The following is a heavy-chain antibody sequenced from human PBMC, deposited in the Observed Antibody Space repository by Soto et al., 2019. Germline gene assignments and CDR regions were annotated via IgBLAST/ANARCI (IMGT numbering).Heavy chain of an antibody. D-gene: IGHD1-1*01. CDR2: INKDGTYK. CDR3: ARSGLEPFDY. Sequence: EVKLVESGGGLVQSGGSLRLSCATSGFTFSDEWMHWVRQAPGKGLVWVSRINKDGTYKNYADFVEGRFTISRDDARSELYLPMDRLGAEDTAVYYCARSGLEPFDYLGQGALVTVSS. V-gene: IGHV3-74*01. CDR1: GFTFSDEW. J-gene: IGHJ4*02.